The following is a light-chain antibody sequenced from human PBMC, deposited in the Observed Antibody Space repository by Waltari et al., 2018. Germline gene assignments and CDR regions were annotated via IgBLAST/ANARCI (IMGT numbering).Light chain of an antibody. Sequence: IQMTQSPSALSASVGDRVTISCRASQNIYTNLAWYQQQPGKAPKLLIYAASSLQSGVPSRFSGSGFGTDFTITISSLQPEDSAAYYCQHYSDYPFTFGPGTKLDIK. CDR1: QNIYTN. CDR2: AAS. V-gene: IGKV1-6*01. CDR3: QHYSDYPFT. J-gene: IGKJ3*01.